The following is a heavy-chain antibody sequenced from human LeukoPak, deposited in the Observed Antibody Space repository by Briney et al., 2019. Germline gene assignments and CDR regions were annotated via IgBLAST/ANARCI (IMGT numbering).Heavy chain of an antibody. CDR1: GYIFTSYD. J-gene: IGHJ5*02. CDR3: ARGRGPLTGYRNWFDP. Sequence: ASVKVSCKASGYIFTSYDINWVRQATGQGLEWMGWMNPNSGNTGYSQKFQGRVTITRNTSISTAYMEVSSLRSDDTAVYFCARGRGPLTGYRNWFDPWGQRTLVTVSS. CDR2: MNPNSGNT. V-gene: IGHV1-8*03. D-gene: IGHD3-9*01.